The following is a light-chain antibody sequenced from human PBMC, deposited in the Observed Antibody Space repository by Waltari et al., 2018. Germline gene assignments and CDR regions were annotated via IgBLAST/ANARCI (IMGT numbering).Light chain of an antibody. CDR1: HSISSW. V-gene: IGKV1-5*01. Sequence: DIQMTQSPSTLSASVGDRVTITRRANHSISSWLAWYQQKPGKVPKLLIYDASSLASGVPPHFSGSGSGTEFTLTISSLQPDDFATYYCQQYSTYSLTFGGGTKVEIK. CDR2: DAS. J-gene: IGKJ4*01. CDR3: QQYSTYSLT.